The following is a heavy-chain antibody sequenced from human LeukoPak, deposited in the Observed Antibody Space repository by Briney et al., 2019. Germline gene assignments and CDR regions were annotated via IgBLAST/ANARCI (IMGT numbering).Heavy chain of an antibody. CDR1: GGSISSYY. CDR3: ARVTGYMIEDYFDY. Sequence: SETLSLTCSVSGGSISSYYWSWIRQPPGKGLEWIGYIYYSGSTNYNPSLKSRVTISVDTSKNQFSLRLSSVTAADTAVYYCARVTGYMIEDYFDYWGQGTLVTVSS. V-gene: IGHV4-59*01. CDR2: IYYSGST. J-gene: IGHJ4*02. D-gene: IGHD3-22*01.